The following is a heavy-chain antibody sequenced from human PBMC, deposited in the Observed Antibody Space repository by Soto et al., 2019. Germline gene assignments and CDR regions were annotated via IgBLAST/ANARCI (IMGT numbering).Heavy chain of an antibody. Sequence: SQTLSLTCAISWGSVSSNTATWNWVRQSPSRGLEWLGRTYYRSNWNFDYALSVKSRITINPDTSKNQFSLQLNSLTPEDTAVYYCAGELDIHHGLGYWGPGTSVTVSS. D-gene: IGHD6-19*01. J-gene: IGHJ4*02. V-gene: IGHV6-1*01. CDR2: TYYRSNWNF. CDR1: WGSVSSNTAT. CDR3: AGELDIHHGLGY.